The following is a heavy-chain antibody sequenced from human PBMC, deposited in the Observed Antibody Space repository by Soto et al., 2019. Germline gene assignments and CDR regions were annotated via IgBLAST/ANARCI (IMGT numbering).Heavy chain of an antibody. Sequence: QVQLQESGPGLVEPSQTLSLTCTVSGGSISGEGYYWSWIRQYSGRGLEWIGYIHYSRSTYYNPSLKSRVTISVDTSQTQFFLKLNAMTAADTAVYYCARAWTAAAGWANWFDRWGQGTLVTVSS. D-gene: IGHD6-13*01. V-gene: IGHV4-31*03. CDR3: ARAWTAAAGWANWFDR. CDR1: GGSISGEGYY. CDR2: IHYSRST. J-gene: IGHJ5*02.